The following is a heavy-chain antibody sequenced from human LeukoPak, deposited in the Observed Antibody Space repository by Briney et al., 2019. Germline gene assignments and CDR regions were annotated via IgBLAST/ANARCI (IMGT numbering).Heavy chain of an antibody. CDR1: GFTFSIYW. CDR3: ATLGDCSSTSCYTGAFDI. J-gene: IGHJ3*02. Sequence: GGSLRLSCAASGFTFSIYWMHWVRQAPGKGLVWVSRISSEGSSTTYADSVKGRFTISRDNSKNTLYLQMNSLRAEDTAVYYCATLGDCSSTSCYTGAFDIWGQGTMVTVSS. V-gene: IGHV3-74*01. CDR2: ISSEGSST. D-gene: IGHD2-2*02.